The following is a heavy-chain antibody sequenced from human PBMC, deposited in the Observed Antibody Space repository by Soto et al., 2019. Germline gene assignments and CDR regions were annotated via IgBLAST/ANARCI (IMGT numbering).Heavy chain of an antibody. D-gene: IGHD6-13*01. CDR3: ATDGAAGADLGV. Sequence: EVQLVESGGGLVKPGGSLRLSCAASGLTFSTYGMNWVRQAPGKGLEWVSSINSGGEYFDYADAVKGRLTSTRDNAKNPLYLQLDSLRVEDTAVYYCATDGAAGADLGVGGQGTAVTVSS. J-gene: IGHJ6*02. CDR1: GLTFSTYG. CDR2: INSGGEYF. V-gene: IGHV3-21*01.